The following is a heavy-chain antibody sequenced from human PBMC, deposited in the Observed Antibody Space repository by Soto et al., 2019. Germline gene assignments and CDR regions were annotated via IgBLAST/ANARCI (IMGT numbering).Heavy chain of an antibody. V-gene: IGHV4-4*07. Sequence: PSETLSLTCSVSGGSISSYHWSWIRQPAGKGLEWIGRMNSTGNTNYNPSLKSRVTVSVDTSKNQFSLKLSSVTAADTAVYYCASLNSYYDFWSGYPNLYYYGMDVWGQGTTVTVSS. CDR3: ASLNSYYDFWSGYPNLYYYGMDV. J-gene: IGHJ6*02. CDR1: GGSISSYH. D-gene: IGHD3-3*01. CDR2: MNSTGNT.